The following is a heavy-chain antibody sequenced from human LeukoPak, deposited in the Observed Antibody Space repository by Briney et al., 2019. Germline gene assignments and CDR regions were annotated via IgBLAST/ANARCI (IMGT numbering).Heavy chain of an antibody. V-gene: IGHV1-8*01. CDR3: TINLPTNRRFQH. D-gene: IGHD1-14*01. Sequence: ASVKVSCKASGYTFTSYDINWVRQATGQGLEWMGWMNPNSGNTGYAQKFQGRVTMTRNTSISTAYMELRSLRSEDTAVYYCTINLPTNRRFQHWGQGTLVTVSS. CDR2: MNPNSGNT. J-gene: IGHJ1*01. CDR1: GYTFTSYD.